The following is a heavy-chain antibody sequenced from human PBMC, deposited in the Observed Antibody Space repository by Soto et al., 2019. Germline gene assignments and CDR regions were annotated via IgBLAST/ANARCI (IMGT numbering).Heavy chain of an antibody. J-gene: IGHJ5*01. CDR3: ARLPRNPSDIAEVPAVMFEACFVS. CDR2: INDGNGDT. CDR1: GYIFSNYA. V-gene: IGHV1-3*01. D-gene: IGHD2-2*01. Sequence: QVQLVQSGAEVKKPGASVKVSCKASGYIFSNYAVQWVRQAPGQSLEWMGWINDGNGDTKYSQKFPGRVTITRDTSASKAYMELSGLRSEDTAVYYCARLPRNPSDIAEVPAVMFEACFVSWGQGTPVTVSS.